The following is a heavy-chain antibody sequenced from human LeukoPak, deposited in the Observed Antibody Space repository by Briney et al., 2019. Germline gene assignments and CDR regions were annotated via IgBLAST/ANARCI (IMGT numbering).Heavy chain of an antibody. V-gene: IGHV4-34*01. CDR3: ARGDGFSTLTDYETPGWFDP. Sequence: SETLSLTCALYGGSFSDYYWSWIRQSPGKGLEWIGEVHRSGRTNYNPSLKSRVSISVDTSKNQFSLNLTSVTAADTAIFYCARGDGFSTLTDYETPGWFDPWGQGTLVTVSS. J-gene: IGHJ5*02. CDR1: GGSFSDYY. CDR2: VHRSGRT. D-gene: IGHD3-9*01.